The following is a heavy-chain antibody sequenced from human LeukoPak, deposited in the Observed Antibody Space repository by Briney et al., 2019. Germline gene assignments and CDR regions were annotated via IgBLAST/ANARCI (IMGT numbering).Heavy chain of an antibody. CDR1: GFTFSSYG. Sequence: GGSLRLSCAASGFTFSSYGMHWVRQAPGKGLEWVAVISYDGSNKYYVDSVKGRFTISRDNSKNTLYLQMNSLRAEDTAVYYCAKDRLLTTVVPDAFDIWGQGTMVTVSS. V-gene: IGHV3-30*18. CDR3: AKDRLLTTVVPDAFDI. J-gene: IGHJ3*02. D-gene: IGHD4-23*01. CDR2: ISYDGSNK.